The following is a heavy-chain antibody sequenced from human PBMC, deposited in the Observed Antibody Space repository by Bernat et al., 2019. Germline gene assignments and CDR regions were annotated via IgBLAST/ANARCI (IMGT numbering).Heavy chain of an antibody. Sequence: QVQLVESGGGVVQPGRSLRLSCEVSGFTFSSYAMHWVRQAPGKGLEWMAVISYDGSNKYYADSVKGRFTISRDNSKNTLYLQMNSLRAEDTAVYYCARGIGYYDFWSGYYPLDYWGQGTLVTVSS. V-gene: IGHV3-30-3*01. CDR1: GFTFSSYA. CDR2: ISYDGSNK. J-gene: IGHJ4*02. D-gene: IGHD3-3*01. CDR3: ARGIGYYDFWSGYYPLDY.